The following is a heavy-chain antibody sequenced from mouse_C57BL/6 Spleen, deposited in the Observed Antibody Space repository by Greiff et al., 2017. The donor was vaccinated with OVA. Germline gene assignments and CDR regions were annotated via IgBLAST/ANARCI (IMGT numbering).Heavy chain of an antibody. Sequence: EVQGVESGGDLVKPGGSLKLSCAASGFTFSSYGMSWVRQTPDKRLEWVATISSGGSYTYYPASVKGRFTISRDNAKNTLYLQMSSLKSEDTAMYYCARQSGSTPYYFDYWGQGTTLTVSS. CDR3: ARQSGSTPYYFDY. CDR1: GFTFSSYG. CDR2: ISSGGSYT. V-gene: IGHV5-6*01. J-gene: IGHJ2*01. D-gene: IGHD2-1*01.